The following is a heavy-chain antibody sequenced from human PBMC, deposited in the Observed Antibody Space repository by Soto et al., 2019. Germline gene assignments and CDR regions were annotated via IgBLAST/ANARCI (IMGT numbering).Heavy chain of an antibody. Sequence: QVQLVQSGAEVKKPGASVKVSCKASGYTFTSYGISWVRQAPGQGLEWMGWISAYNGNTNYAQKLQGRVTVTTDTSTSTAYMELRSLRSDDTAVYYCARAMADPYYYYGMDVWGQGTTVTVSS. CDR1: GYTFTSYG. J-gene: IGHJ6*02. CDR2: ISAYNGNT. CDR3: ARAMADPYYYYGMDV. V-gene: IGHV1-18*04.